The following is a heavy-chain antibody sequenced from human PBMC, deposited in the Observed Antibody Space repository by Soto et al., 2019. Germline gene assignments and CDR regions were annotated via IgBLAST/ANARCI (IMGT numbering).Heavy chain of an antibody. Sequence: VQLQQSGPGLVKPSQTLSLTCAISGDSVSSNHAPWAWIRQSPSRGLEWLGRTYYRSKWYYNYALSVTSPTAIKAHTSSHRLPRQMNSVTPAYTAVYYCVRLMGNSRLVSGRQGTLVTVSS. CDR3: VRLMGNSRLVS. CDR1: GDSVSSNHAP. V-gene: IGHV6-1*01. J-gene: IGHJ5*01. CDR2: TYYRSKWYY. D-gene: IGHD3-10*01.